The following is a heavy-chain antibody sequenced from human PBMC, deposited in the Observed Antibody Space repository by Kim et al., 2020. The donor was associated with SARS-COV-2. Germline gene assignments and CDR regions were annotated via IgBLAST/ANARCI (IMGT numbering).Heavy chain of an antibody. Sequence: SETLSLTCTVSGGSISSYYWSWIRQPPGKGLEWIGYIYYSGSTNYNPSLKSRVTISVDTSKNQFSLKLRSVTAADPAVYYCARDRGYSYGYGWFEPWGQGTLVTVSS. CDR2: IYYSGST. J-gene: IGHJ5*02. D-gene: IGHD5-18*01. CDR1: GGSISSYY. V-gene: IGHV4-59*01. CDR3: ARDRGYSYGYGWFEP.